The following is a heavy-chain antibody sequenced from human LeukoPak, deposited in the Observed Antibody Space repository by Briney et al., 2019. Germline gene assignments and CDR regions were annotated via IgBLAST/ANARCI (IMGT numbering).Heavy chain of an antibody. CDR3: ARGEINAFDI. D-gene: IGHD1-26*01. CDR2: MSSGSSYI. J-gene: IGHJ3*02. CDR1: GFTFSSYS. V-gene: IGHV3-21*01. Sequence: GGSLRLSCAASGFTFSSYSMNWVRQAPGKGLEWVSSMSSGSSYIYYADSVKGRFTISRDNAKKSLSLQMNSLRAEDTAGYYCARGEINAFDIWGQGTMVTVSS.